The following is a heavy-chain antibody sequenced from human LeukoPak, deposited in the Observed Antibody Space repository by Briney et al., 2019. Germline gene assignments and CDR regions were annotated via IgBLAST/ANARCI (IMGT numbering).Heavy chain of an antibody. V-gene: IGHV3-30*18. D-gene: IGHD3-22*01. Sequence: QSGGSLRLSCAASGFTFSSYGMHWVRQAPGKGLEWVAVISYDGSNKYYADSVKGRFTTSRDNSKNTLYLQMNSLRAEDTAVYYCAKDYYDSSGYYSIGYYFDYWGQGTLVTVSS. J-gene: IGHJ4*02. CDR2: ISYDGSNK. CDR1: GFTFSSYG. CDR3: AKDYYDSSGYYSIGYYFDY.